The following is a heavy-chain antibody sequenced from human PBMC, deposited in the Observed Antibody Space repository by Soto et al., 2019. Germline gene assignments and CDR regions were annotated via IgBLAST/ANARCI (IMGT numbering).Heavy chain of an antibody. CDR1: GFTFTSSA. CDR2: IVVGSGNT. V-gene: IGHV1-58*01. Sequence: VASVKVSCKASGFTFTSSAVQWVRQARGQRLEWIGWIVVGSGNTNYAQKFQERVTITRDMSTSTAYMELSSLRSEDTAVYYCAGGYSSSWYLGGNDYWGQGTLVTVSS. D-gene: IGHD6-13*01. J-gene: IGHJ4*02. CDR3: AGGYSSSWYLGGNDY.